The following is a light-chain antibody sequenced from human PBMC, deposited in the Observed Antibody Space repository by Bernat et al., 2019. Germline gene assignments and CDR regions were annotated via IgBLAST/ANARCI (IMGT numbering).Light chain of an antibody. CDR3: QQYHDWYS. CDR1: QSVSTY. Sequence: SPGERATLSCRASQSVSTYVAWYQQKPDHAPILLIYGASLRAAAIPYRFSGSGSGTDFTLTISIMEPDDVAVYFCQQYHDWYSFCPGTKVEMK. V-gene: IGKV3D-15*03. J-gene: IGKJ2*03. CDR2: GAS.